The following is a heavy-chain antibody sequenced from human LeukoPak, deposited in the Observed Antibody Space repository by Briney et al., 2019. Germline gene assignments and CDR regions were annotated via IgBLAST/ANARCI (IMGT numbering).Heavy chain of an antibody. CDR2: INPSGGST. CDR3: ARDHGVPTAFYGMDV. CDR1: GYTFTSYY. V-gene: IGHV1-46*01. Sequence: ASVKVSCKASGYTFTSYYMHWVLQAPGQGLEWMGIINPSGGSTTYAQKFQGSVTMSRDTSTSTVYMELSSLRSEDTAVYYCARDHGVPTAFYGMDVWGQGTTVTVSS. J-gene: IGHJ6*02. D-gene: IGHD2-2*01.